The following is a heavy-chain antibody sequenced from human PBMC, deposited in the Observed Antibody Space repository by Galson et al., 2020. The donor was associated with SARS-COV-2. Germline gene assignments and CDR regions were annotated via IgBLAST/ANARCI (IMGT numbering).Heavy chain of an antibody. D-gene: IGHD3-22*01. CDR2: IYTSGST. J-gene: IGHJ4*02. Sequence: SETLSLTCTVSGGSISSGSYYWSWIRQPAGKGLEWIGHIYTSGSTNYNPSLKSRVTISVDTSKNQFSLKLSSVTAADTAVYYCARYYDSSGYYKYYFDYLGQGTLVTVSS. CDR3: ARYYDSSGYYKYYFDY. CDR1: GGSISSGSYY. V-gene: IGHV4-61*09.